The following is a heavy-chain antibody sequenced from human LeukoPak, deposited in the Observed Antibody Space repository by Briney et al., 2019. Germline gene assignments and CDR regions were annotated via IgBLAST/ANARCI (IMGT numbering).Heavy chain of an antibody. Sequence: SVKVSCKASGGTFSSYAISWVRQAPGQGLEWMGGIIPIFGTTNYAQKFQGRVTITTDESTSTAYMELSSLRSEDTAVYYCARDQSYYYGSGSYQGYWGQGTLVTVSS. D-gene: IGHD3-10*01. CDR1: GGTFSSYA. CDR3: ARDQSYYYGSGSYQGY. CDR2: IIPIFGTT. V-gene: IGHV1-69*05. J-gene: IGHJ4*02.